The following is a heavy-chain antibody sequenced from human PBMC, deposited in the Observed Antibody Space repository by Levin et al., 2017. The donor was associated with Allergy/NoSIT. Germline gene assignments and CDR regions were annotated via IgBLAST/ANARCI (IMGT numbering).Heavy chain of an antibody. CDR1: GFTLSNYA. D-gene: IGHD6-19*01. Sequence: GESLKISCSASGFTLSNYAMHWVRQAPGKGLEYVSAINNNGVSTYYADSVKGRFTISRDTSQNTLYLQMSSLRAEDTAVYYCVKIGGSGWYDYWGQGTLVTVSS. V-gene: IGHV3-64D*06. CDR2: INNNGVST. J-gene: IGHJ4*02. CDR3: VKIGGSGWYDY.